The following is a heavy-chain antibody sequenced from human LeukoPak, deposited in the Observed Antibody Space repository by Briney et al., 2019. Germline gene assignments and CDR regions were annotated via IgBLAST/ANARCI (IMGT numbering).Heavy chain of an antibody. CDR3: ARCHLDSSSWFNFDY. J-gene: IGHJ4*02. Sequence: GASVKVSCKASGYTFTSYYMHWVRQAPGQGLEWMGIINPSGGSTSYAQKFQGRVTMTRDTSTSTVYMELSSLRAEDTAVYYCARCHLDSSSWFNFDYWGQGTLVTVSS. D-gene: IGHD6-13*01. V-gene: IGHV1-46*01. CDR1: GYTFTSYY. CDR2: INPSGGST.